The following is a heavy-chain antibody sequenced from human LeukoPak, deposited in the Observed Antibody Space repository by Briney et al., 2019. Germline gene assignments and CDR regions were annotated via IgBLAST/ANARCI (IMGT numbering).Heavy chain of an antibody. CDR3: ARDWKYKVDY. CDR1: GFTFSTYS. D-gene: IGHD1-7*01. CDR2: ITSSCSAI. Sequence: GGSLRLSCAASGFTFSTYSMNWVRQAPGKGLEWVSSITSSCSAIYYADSVKGRFTISRDNAKNSLYLQMNSLRAEDTAVYYCARDWKYKVDYWGQGTLVTVSS. V-gene: IGHV3-21*01. J-gene: IGHJ4*02.